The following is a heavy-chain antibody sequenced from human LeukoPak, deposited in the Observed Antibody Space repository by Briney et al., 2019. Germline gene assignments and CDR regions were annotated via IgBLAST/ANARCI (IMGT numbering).Heavy chain of an antibody. Sequence: PSETLSLTCTVSGGSISSGGYYWSWIRQPPGKGLEWIGEINHSGSTNYNPSPKSRVTISVDTSKNQFSLKLSSVTAADTAVYYCARGRYSSSWSLNWFDPWGQGTLVTVSS. J-gene: IGHJ5*02. V-gene: IGHV4-39*07. D-gene: IGHD6-13*01. CDR2: INHSGST. CDR1: GGSISSGGYY. CDR3: ARGRYSSSWSLNWFDP.